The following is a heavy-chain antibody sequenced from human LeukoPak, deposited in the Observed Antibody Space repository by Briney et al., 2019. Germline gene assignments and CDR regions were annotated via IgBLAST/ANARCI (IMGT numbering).Heavy chain of an antibody. V-gene: IGHV4-4*07. CDR3: ARDQGYSSSWYYNFDY. CDR2: IYTSGST. J-gene: IGHJ4*02. D-gene: IGHD6-13*01. Sequence: PSETLYLTCTVSGGSISSYYWSWIRQPAGKGLEWIGRIYTSGSTNYNPSLKSRVTMSVDTSKNQFSLKLSSVTAADTAVYYCARDQGYSSSWYYNFDYWGQGTLVTVSS. CDR1: GGSISSYY.